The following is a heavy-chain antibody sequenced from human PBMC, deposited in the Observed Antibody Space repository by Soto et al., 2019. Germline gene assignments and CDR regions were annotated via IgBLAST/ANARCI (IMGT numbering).Heavy chain of an antibody. CDR1: GFTFSTYA. Sequence: EVQLLESAGGLVQPGKSLRLSCATSGFTFSTYAMSWVRQAPGKGLEGVSTISGSGGTTYYADSVKGRFTISRDNSKNTLDHQMNSLKAQDTAIFYCARHSVGYQLLYNWFDPWGQGTLVTVSS. CDR3: ARHSVGYQLLYNWFDP. J-gene: IGHJ5*02. V-gene: IGHV3-23*01. CDR2: ISGSGGTT. D-gene: IGHD2-2*01.